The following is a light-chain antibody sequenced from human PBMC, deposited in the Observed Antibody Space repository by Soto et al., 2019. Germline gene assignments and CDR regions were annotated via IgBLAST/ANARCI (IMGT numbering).Light chain of an antibody. CDR3: QSYDSRLSDYV. V-gene: IGLV1-40*01. CDR2: GNS. J-gene: IGLJ1*01. Sequence: QSALTQPPSVSGAPGQRVTISCTGSSSKIGAGYDVHWYQQLPGTAPKLLIYGNSNRPSGVPDRFSGSKSGTSASLAITGLQAEDEADYFCQSYDSRLSDYVFGTGTKVTVL. CDR1: SSKIGAGYD.